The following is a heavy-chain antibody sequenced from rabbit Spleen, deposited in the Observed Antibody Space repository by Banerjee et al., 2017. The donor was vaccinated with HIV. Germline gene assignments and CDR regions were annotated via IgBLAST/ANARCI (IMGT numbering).Heavy chain of an antibody. D-gene: IGHD1-1*01. J-gene: IGHJ6*01. Sequence: QSLEESGGDLVKPGASLTLTCTASGFTLSSYYMNWVRQAPGKGLEWIGYIDPVFDITYYASWVNGRFSISRENAQDTVFLQMTSLTAADTASYFCARDTSSSFSTYGMDLWGQGTLVTVS. CDR3: ARDTSSSFSTYGMDL. V-gene: IGHV1S40*01. CDR1: GFTLSSYY. CDR2: IDPVFDIT.